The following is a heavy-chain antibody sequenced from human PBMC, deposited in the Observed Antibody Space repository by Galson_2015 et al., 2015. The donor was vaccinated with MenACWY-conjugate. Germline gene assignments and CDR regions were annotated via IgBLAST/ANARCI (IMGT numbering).Heavy chain of an antibody. CDR2: INSDGSST. V-gene: IGHV3-74*03. J-gene: IGHJ4*02. Sequence: SLRLSCAASGFTFSSYWMHWVRQGPGKGLEWVSLINSDGSSTMYADSVKGRFTISRDNAKNTLYLQVDSLRVEDAAVYYCGRGVGTSGKTFAYWGQGNLVTVAS. CDR3: GRGVGTSGKTFAY. D-gene: IGHD1-1*01. CDR1: GFTFSSYW.